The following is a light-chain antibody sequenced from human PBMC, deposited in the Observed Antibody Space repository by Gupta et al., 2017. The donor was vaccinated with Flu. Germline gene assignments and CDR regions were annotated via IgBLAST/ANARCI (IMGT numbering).Light chain of an antibody. CDR1: SGSNVGTYR. CDR2: YKSDSDK. CDR3: MNWHSSAVV. V-gene: IGLV5-45*02. J-gene: IGLJ2*01. Sequence: QAVLTQPSSLSASPGASARLTCTLRSGSNVGTYRIYWYQQKPGSPPQYLLRYKSDSDKKQGSGVPCRFSGSKDASATAGILLISGLQSEDGADYYCMNWHSSAVVFGGGTKLTVL.